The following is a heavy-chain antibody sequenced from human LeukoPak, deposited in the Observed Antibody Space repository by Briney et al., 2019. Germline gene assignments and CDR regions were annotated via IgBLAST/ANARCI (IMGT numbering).Heavy chain of an antibody. D-gene: IGHD6-13*01. CDR3: ARDGFVGAADY. CDR1: EFIFSGYW. V-gene: IGHV3-7*01. Sequence: GGSLRLSCAASEFIFSGYWMNWVRQAPGKGLEWVANIKQDGSEKQYVDSVRRRFTISRDNAKNSLYLQMNSLRVEDTAVYYCARDGFVGAADYWGQGTLVTVSS. CDR2: IKQDGSEK. J-gene: IGHJ4*02.